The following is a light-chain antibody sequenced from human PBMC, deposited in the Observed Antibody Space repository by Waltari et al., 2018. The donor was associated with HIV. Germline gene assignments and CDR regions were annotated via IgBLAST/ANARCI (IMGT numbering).Light chain of an antibody. V-gene: IGLV1-44*01. CDR3: ASWDGSLNGWV. J-gene: IGLJ3*02. CDR2: NNN. CDR1: SSNIGRDT. Sequence: QSVLTQPPSASGTPGQRVTISCSGGSSNIGRDTVNWYQHPPGTAPKLLIYNNNGRPSGVPDRFSGSKSGTSASLAISGLQSEDEADYYCASWDGSLNGWVFGGGTKLTVL.